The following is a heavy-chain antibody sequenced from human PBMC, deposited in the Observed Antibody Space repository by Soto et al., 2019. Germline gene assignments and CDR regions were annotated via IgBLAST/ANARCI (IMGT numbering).Heavy chain of an antibody. CDR1: GFNCNDNY. CDR3: VKNTSAPSS. V-gene: IGHV3-11*06. CDR2: ISGSTSDT. Sequence: PGGSLRRSCPASGFNCNDNYMSWIRQAPGKWLEWLSYISGSTSDTNYAASVKGRFTIYRDNSKNSVYLQMNSLRAEDTAVYYCVKNTSAPSSWGQGTLVTVSS. J-gene: IGHJ4*02. D-gene: IGHD1-1*01.